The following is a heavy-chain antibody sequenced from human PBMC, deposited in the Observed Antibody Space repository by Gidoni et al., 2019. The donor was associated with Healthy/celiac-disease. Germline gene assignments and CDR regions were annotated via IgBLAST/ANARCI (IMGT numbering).Heavy chain of an antibody. Sequence: QVQLQESGPGLVKPSVTLSLTCTVSGYSISSGYYWGWIRQPPGKGREWIGSIYHSGSTYYNPSLKSRVTISVDTSKNQFSLKLSSVTAADTAVYYWASVVGATIRHAFDIWGQGTMVTVSS. V-gene: IGHV4-38-2*02. CDR1: GYSISSGYY. J-gene: IGHJ3*02. D-gene: IGHD1-26*01. CDR2: IYHSGST. CDR3: ASVVGATIRHAFDI.